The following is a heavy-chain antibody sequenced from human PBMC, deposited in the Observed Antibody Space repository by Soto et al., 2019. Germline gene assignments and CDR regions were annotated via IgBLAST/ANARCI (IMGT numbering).Heavy chain of an antibody. J-gene: IGHJ6*01. Sequence: HGESLKISCKGSVYSFTIYWIGWVRQMPGKGLEWMGIIYPGDSDTRYSPSFQGQVTISADKSISPAYLQWSSLKASDTAMYYCARHGPGVYYDHRDYYYYGMDVWGQGTTVTVSS. D-gene: IGHD3-22*01. CDR3: ARHGPGVYYDHRDYYYYGMDV. CDR2: IYPGDSDT. CDR1: VYSFTIYW. V-gene: IGHV5-51*01.